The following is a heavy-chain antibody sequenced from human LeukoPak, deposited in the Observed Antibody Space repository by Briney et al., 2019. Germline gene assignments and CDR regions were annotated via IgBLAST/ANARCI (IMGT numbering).Heavy chain of an antibody. V-gene: IGHV3-7*01. CDR3: AREGFESSGWQN. J-gene: IGHJ4*02. CDR2: IKEDGSEQ. Sequence: PGGSLRLSCVASGFIFRNYWMTWVRQAPGMGLEWVANIKEDGSEQYYVDSVKGRFTISRDNAKNSLYLQMNSLRAEDTAVYYCAREGFESSGWQNWGQGTLVTVSS. D-gene: IGHD6-19*01. CDR1: GFIFRNYW.